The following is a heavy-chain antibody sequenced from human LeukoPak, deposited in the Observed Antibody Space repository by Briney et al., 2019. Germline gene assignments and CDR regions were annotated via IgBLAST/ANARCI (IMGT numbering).Heavy chain of an antibody. J-gene: IGHJ6*03. CDR2: IYYSGST. CDR1: GGSISSYY. Sequence: SETLSLTXTVSGGSISSYYWSWIRQPPGKGLEWIGYIYYSGSTNYNPSLKSRVTISVDTSKNQFSLKLSSVTAADTAVYYCARASGSYYKGDYYYYMDVWGKGTTVTVSS. V-gene: IGHV4-59*01. CDR3: ARASGSYYKGDYYYYMDV. D-gene: IGHD3-10*01.